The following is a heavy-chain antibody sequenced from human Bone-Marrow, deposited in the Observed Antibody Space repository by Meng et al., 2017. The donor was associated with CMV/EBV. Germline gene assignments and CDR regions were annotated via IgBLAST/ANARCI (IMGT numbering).Heavy chain of an antibody. CDR2: VSYDGSNK. Sequence: GESLKISCAASGFTFSNYAIHWVRQAPGKGLEWVAVVSYDGSNKYYADSVKGRFTISRDNSKTSLYLEINSLRPEDTAVYYCARDTRSYPTGVHYWGRGTLVTVSS. J-gene: IGHJ4*02. CDR1: GFTFSNYA. CDR3: ARDTRSYPTGVHY. V-gene: IGHV3-30*04. D-gene: IGHD3-10*01.